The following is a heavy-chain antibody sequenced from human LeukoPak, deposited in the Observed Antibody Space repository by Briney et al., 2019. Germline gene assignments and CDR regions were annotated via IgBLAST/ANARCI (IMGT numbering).Heavy chain of an antibody. Sequence: GASVKVSCKASGYTFSIYRISWVRQAPGQGLEWLGWLSDYNGNTNYAQKFQGRVTMTTDTSTNTAYMELRSLRSDDTAVYYCARVPANGELAYFDYWGQGTLVTVSS. V-gene: IGHV1-18*01. CDR3: ARVPANGELAYFDY. J-gene: IGHJ4*02. CDR1: GYTFSIYR. CDR2: LSDYNGNT. D-gene: IGHD3-10*01.